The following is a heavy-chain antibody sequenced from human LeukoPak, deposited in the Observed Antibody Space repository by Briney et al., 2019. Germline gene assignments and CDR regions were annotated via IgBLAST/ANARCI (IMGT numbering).Heavy chain of an antibody. D-gene: IGHD6-6*01. CDR3: ATLVEYSSSSNAFDI. J-gene: IGHJ3*02. CDR2: INPNSGGT. CDR1: GYTFTGYY. V-gene: IGHV1-2*06. Sequence: ASVKVSCKASGYTFTGYYMHWVRQAPGQGLEWMGRINPNSGGTNYAQKFQGRVTMTRDTSISTAYMELSRLRSDDTAVYYCATLVEYSSSSNAFDIWGQGTMVTASS.